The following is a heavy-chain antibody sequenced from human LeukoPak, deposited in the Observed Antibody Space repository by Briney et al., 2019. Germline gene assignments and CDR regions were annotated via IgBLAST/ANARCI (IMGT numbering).Heavy chain of an antibody. CDR2: INYSGST. Sequence: SETLSLTCAVYGGSFSGYYWSWIRQPPEGGGEWMGEINYSGSTNYNPSLKSRVTISVDTSKNQFSLKLSSVTAADTAVYYCARVGFCSSTSCTPYYGMDVWGKGTTVTVSS. V-gene: IGHV4-34*01. CDR3: ARVGFCSSTSCTPYYGMDV. J-gene: IGHJ6*04. CDR1: GGSFSGYY. D-gene: IGHD2-2*01.